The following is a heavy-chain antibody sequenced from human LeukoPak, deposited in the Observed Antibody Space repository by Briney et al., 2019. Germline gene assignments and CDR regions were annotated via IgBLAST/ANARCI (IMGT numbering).Heavy chain of an antibody. D-gene: IGHD2-2*01. CDR2: IYYSGST. Sequence: PSETLSLTCTVSGGSISSGGYYWSWIRQHPGKGLEWIGYIYYSGSTYYNPSLKSRVTISVDTSKNQFSLELSSVTAADTAVYYCAREPRYCSSTSCYGGRVGYWGQGTLVTVSS. CDR3: AREPRYCSSTSCYGGRVGY. V-gene: IGHV4-31*03. CDR1: GGSISSGGYY. J-gene: IGHJ4*02.